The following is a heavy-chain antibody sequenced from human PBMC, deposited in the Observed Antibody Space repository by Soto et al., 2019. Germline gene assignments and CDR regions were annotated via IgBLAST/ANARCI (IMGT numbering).Heavy chain of an antibody. Sequence: SVKVSCKASGGTFSSYAISWVRQAPGQGLEWMGGIIPIFGTANYAQKFQGRVTITADESTSTAYMELSSLRSEDTAVYYCARDXGYQAHLHPYYYYGMDVWGQGTTVTVSS. CDR3: ARDXGYQAHLHPYYYYGMDV. V-gene: IGHV1-69*13. CDR2: IIPIFGTA. D-gene: IGHD5-18*01. J-gene: IGHJ6*02. CDR1: GGTFSSYA.